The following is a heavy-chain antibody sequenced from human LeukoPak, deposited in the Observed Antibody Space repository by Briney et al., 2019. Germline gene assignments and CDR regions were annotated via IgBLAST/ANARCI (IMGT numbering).Heavy chain of an antibody. D-gene: IGHD5-12*01. CDR2: INQDGSEE. J-gene: IGHJ4*02. Sequence: GGSLRLSCAASGFTFSHYWMTWVRQAPGKGLEWVAQINQDGSEEYYMDSVKARLTISRDNAKNSVFLQMNSLRAEDTAVYYCVRAGGVSGYDLLDYWGQGTLVTVSS. V-gene: IGHV3-7*01. CDR1: GFTFSHYW. CDR3: VRAGGVSGYDLLDY.